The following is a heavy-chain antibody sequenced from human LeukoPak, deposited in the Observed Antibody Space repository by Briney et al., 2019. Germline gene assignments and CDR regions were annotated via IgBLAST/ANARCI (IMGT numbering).Heavy chain of an antibody. CDR1: GYTFTGYY. CDR3: ARDEGRTAMVTH. Sequence: ASVKVSCKASGYTFTGYYMHWVRQAPGQGLEWMGWINPNSGGTNYAQKFQGRVTMTRDMSISTAYMELSRLRSDDTAVYYCARDEGRTAMVTHWGQGTLVTVSS. D-gene: IGHD5-18*01. CDR2: INPNSGGT. V-gene: IGHV1-2*02. J-gene: IGHJ4*02.